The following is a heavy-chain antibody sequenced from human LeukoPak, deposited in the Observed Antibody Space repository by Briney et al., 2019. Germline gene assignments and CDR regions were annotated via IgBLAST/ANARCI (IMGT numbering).Heavy chain of an antibody. Sequence: GGSLRLSCAASGFTFSSYSMNWVRQAPGKGLEWVSSISSSSSYIYYADSVKGRFTISRDDAKNSLYLQMNSLRAEDTAVYYCARVDAGGFDPWGQGTLVTVSS. CDR2: ISSSSSYI. CDR1: GFTFSSYS. J-gene: IGHJ5*02. CDR3: ARVDAGGFDP. V-gene: IGHV3-21*01.